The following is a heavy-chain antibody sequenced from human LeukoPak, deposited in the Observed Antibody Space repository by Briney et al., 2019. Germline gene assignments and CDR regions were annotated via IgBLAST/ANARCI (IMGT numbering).Heavy chain of an antibody. CDR1: HYTFTNYG. Sequence: ASVKVSCKTSHYTFTNYGISWVRQAPGQGLEWMGWISAQNGNTNYVQQFLGRVTMTRDTSASTAYMELRSLKSDDTAVYYCARESNGGYGFDYWGQGTLVTVAS. V-gene: IGHV1-18*01. CDR3: ARESNGGYGFDY. D-gene: IGHD5-12*01. J-gene: IGHJ4*02. CDR2: ISAQNGNT.